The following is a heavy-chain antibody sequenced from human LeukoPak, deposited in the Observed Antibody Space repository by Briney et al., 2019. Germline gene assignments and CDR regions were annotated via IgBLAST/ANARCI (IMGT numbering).Heavy chain of an antibody. J-gene: IGHJ4*02. CDR2: MNPYSGDT. V-gene: IGHV1-8*01. Sequence: GASVKVSCKASGYTFTSYDINWVRQATGQGLEWMGWMNPYSGDTGYVQKFQGRVTMTRDTSLNTAYMELSSLTSEDTAVYYCARSSSRYCVSTSCYYYWGQGTLVTVSS. CDR1: GYTFTSYD. D-gene: IGHD2-2*01. CDR3: ARSSSRYCVSTSCYYY.